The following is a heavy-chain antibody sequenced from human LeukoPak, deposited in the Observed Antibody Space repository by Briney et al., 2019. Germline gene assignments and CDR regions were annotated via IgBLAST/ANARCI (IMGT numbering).Heavy chain of an antibody. Sequence: PSETLSLTCTVSGVSISSYYWSWIRQPTGKGLEWIGYIDNSGNTNYNPSLKSRVTISVDTSKNQFSLKLSSVTAADTAVYYCANLAYYDSSAGYGYWGQGTLVTVSS. CDR2: IDNSGNT. J-gene: IGHJ4*02. V-gene: IGHV4-59*08. D-gene: IGHD3-22*01. CDR3: ANLAYYDSSAGYGY. CDR1: GVSISSYY.